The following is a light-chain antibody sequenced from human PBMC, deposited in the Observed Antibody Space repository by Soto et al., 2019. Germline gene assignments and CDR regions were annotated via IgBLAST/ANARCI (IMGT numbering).Light chain of an antibody. Sequence: EIVLTQSPGTLSLSPGERATLSCRASQSVSSSYLAWYQQKPGQAPRLLIYCSSSRATGIPDRFSGSGSGTDFTLTISRLEPEDFAVYYCQQYGSSRTWTFGQGTMVDI. CDR3: QQYGSSRTWT. CDR1: QSVSSSY. J-gene: IGKJ1*01. CDR2: CSS. V-gene: IGKV3-20*01.